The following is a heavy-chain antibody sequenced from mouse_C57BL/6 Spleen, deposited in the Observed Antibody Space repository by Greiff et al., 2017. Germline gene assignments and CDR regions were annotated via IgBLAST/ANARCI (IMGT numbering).Heavy chain of an antibody. CDR3: AREGTGTYFDY. D-gene: IGHD4-1*01. J-gene: IGHJ2*01. Sequence: EVKLQESGPGMVKPSQSLSLTCTVTGYSITSGYDWHWIRHFPGNKLEWMGYISYSGSTNYNPSLKSRISITHDTSKNHFFLKLNSVTTEDTATYYCAREGTGTYFDYWGQGTTLTVSS. CDR2: ISYSGST. CDR1: GYSITSGYD. V-gene: IGHV3-1*01.